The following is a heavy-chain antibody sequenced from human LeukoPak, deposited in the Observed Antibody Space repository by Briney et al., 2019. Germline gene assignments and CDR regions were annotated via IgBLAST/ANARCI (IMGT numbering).Heavy chain of an antibody. J-gene: IGHJ3*02. V-gene: IGHV1-69*04. CDR1: GGTFSSYA. CDR2: IIPILGIA. Sequence: SVKVSCKASGGTFSSYAISWVRQAPGQGLEWMGRIIPILGIANYAQRLQGRVTITADKSTSTAYMELSSLRSEDTAVYYCARACYSGSCHAFDIWGQGTMVTVSS. CDR3: ARACYSGSCHAFDI. D-gene: IGHD1-26*01.